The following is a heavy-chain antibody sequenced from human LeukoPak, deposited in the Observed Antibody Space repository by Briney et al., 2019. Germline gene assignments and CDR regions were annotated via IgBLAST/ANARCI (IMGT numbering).Heavy chain of an antibody. Sequence: GGSLRLSCAASGFTFSNYAMSWVRQAPGKGLEWVSVISVSGGGTYYADSVKGRFTISRDNSKNTLYLQMNSLRAEDTAVYYCARDRGIVVVTAILDYWGQGTLVTVSS. J-gene: IGHJ4*02. D-gene: IGHD2-21*02. CDR3: ARDRGIVVVTAILDY. CDR2: ISVSGGGT. CDR1: GFTFSNYA. V-gene: IGHV3-23*01.